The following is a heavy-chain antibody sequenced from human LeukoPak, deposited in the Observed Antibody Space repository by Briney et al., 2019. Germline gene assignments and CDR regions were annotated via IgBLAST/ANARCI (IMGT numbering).Heavy chain of an antibody. J-gene: IGHJ4*02. CDR1: GFTFSSYS. Sequence: GGSRRLSCAASGFTFSSYSMNWVRQAPGKGLEWVSYISSSGSTIYYADSVKGRFTISRDNAKNSLYLQMNSLRAEDTAVYYCARDATVTTYSYWGQGTLVTVSS. D-gene: IGHD4-17*01. V-gene: IGHV3-48*04. CDR2: ISSSGSTI. CDR3: ARDATVTTYSY.